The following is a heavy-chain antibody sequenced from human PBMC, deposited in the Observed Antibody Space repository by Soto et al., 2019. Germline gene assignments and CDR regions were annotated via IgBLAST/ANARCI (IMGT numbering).Heavy chain of an antibody. CDR2: ISSSSSYI. Sequence: EVQLVESGGGLVKPGGSLRLSCAASGFTFSSYSMNWVRQAPGKGLEWVSSISSSSSYIYYADSVKGRFTISRDNANNSLYLQMNSQSDEDTAVYYCARDPEWVSPAYGDYVGYFDYWGQGTLVTVSS. D-gene: IGHD4-17*01. V-gene: IGHV3-21*01. CDR1: GFTFSSYS. CDR3: ARDPEWVSPAYGDYVGYFDY. J-gene: IGHJ4*02.